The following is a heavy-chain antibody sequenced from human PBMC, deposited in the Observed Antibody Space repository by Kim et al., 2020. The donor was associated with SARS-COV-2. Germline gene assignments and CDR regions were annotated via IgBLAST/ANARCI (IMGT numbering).Heavy chain of an antibody. J-gene: IGHJ4*02. Sequence: NPSPTSRVTISVDTSKNQFSLKLSSVTAADTAVYYCAREGEDSSGYYYGYWGQGTLVTVSS. CDR3: AREGEDSSGYYYGY. V-gene: IGHV4-59*01. D-gene: IGHD3-22*01.